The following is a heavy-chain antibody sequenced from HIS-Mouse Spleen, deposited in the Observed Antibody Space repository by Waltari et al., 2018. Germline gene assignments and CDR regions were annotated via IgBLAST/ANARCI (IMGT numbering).Heavy chain of an antibody. J-gene: IGHJ4*02. CDR1: GFTFSSYA. CDR2: ISYDGSHK. CDR3: ARRRSYFDY. V-gene: IGHV3-30-3*01. Sequence: QVQLVESGGGVVQPGRSLRLSCAASGFTFSSYAMHWVRQAPGKGLEWVAVISYDGSHKYYADSVKGRFTISRDNSKNTLYLQMNRLRAEDTAVYYCARRRSYFDYWGQGTLVTVSS.